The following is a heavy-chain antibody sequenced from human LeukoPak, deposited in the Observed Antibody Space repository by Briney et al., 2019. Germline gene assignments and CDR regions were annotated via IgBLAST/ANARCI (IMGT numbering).Heavy chain of an antibody. Sequence: SETLSLTCTVSGDSISTYYWSWIRQPPGRGLEWIGSMFYRGSTSLNPSLKSRVSFSLDTSKNQFSLKLSSVTAADTAVYHCARYHCTSGDCNHLDKWGRGTLVTVSS. J-gene: IGHJ4*02. V-gene: IGHV4-59*01. CDR3: ARYHCTSGDCNHLDK. CDR2: MFYRGST. CDR1: GDSISTYY. D-gene: IGHD2-21*02.